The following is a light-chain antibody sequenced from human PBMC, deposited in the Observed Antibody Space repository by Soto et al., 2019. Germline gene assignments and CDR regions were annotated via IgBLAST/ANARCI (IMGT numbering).Light chain of an antibody. V-gene: IGLV2-11*01. CDR2: DVS. J-gene: IGLJ3*02. Sequence: QSVLTQPRSVSGSPGQSVTISCTGTSSDVGSYDYVSWYHQHPGKAPKLMIYDVSERPSGVPDRFSGSKSGNTASLTISGLQDEDDGDYYCCSYAGNWVFGGGTKLTVL. CDR1: SSDVGSYDY. CDR3: CSYAGNWV.